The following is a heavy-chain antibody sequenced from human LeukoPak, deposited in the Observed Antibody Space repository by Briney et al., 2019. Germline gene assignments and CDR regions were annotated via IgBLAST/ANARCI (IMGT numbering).Heavy chain of an antibody. CDR2: VYGDDDK. CDR3: AHTKPSDFDY. CDR1: GDSMSDY. J-gene: IGHJ4*02. Sequence: TLSLTCTVSGDSMSDYFWTWIRQPPGKALEWLALVYGDDDKRYSPYLKSRLTITKDTSKNQVVLTMTNMDPVDTATYFCAHTKPSDFDYWGQGTLVTVSS. D-gene: IGHD3-10*01. V-gene: IGHV2-5*08.